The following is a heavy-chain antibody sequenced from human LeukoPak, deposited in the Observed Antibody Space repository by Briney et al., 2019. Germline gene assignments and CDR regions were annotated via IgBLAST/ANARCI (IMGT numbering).Heavy chain of an antibody. Sequence: GGSLRLSCAASGFTFTTYWMSWVRQAPGKGLEWVANIKQDGTEKYYVDSVKGRFTISRDNSKNTLYLQMNSLRAEDTAVYYCARRAGAYSHPYDYWGQGTLVTVSS. J-gene: IGHJ4*02. CDR2: IKQDGTEK. V-gene: IGHV3-7*03. CDR3: ARRAGAYSHPYDY. D-gene: IGHD4/OR15-4a*01. CDR1: GFTFTTYW.